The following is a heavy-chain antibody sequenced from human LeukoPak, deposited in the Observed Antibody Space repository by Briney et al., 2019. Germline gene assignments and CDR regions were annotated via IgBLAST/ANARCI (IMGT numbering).Heavy chain of an antibody. J-gene: IGHJ4*02. CDR2: ISGSGGST. CDR3: AKSNFWSGYYDY. CDR1: GFTFSSYA. Sequence: PGGSLRLSCAASGFTFSSYAMSWVRQAPGKGLEWVSAISGSGGSTYYADSVKGRFTISRDNSKNTLYLQMNSLRAEDTAVYYGAKSNFWSGYYDYWGQGTLVTVSS. V-gene: IGHV3-23*01. D-gene: IGHD3-3*01.